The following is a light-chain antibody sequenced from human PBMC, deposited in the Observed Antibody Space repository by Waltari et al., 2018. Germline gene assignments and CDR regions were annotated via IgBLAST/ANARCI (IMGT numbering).Light chain of an antibody. CDR3: SSYTSNISWV. CDR1: SSDIGGYNY. J-gene: IGLJ3*02. Sequence: QSALAQPASVSGIPGQSISISCTGTSSDIGGYNYVSCYQQHSGKAPKVILYDVTYRPSGIATRFPGSKSGNTASLTIYGLQAEDEAYYYCSSYTSNISWVFGGGTKLTVL. CDR2: DVT. V-gene: IGLV2-14*03.